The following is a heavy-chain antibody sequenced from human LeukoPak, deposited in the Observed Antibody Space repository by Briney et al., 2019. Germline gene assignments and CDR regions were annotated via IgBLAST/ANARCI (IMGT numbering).Heavy chain of an antibody. J-gene: IGHJ3*02. Sequence: GGSLRLSCAASGFTFSSYSMSWVRQAPGKGLEWVSAISGSIDNGDNTYYADSVKGQFTISRDNSKNTLYLQMNSLRAKDTAVYYCAKTRESIAAAGDAFDIWGQGTMVTVSS. D-gene: IGHD6-13*01. CDR1: GFTFSSYS. CDR3: AKTRESIAAAGDAFDI. V-gene: IGHV3-23*01. CDR2: ISGSIDNGDNT.